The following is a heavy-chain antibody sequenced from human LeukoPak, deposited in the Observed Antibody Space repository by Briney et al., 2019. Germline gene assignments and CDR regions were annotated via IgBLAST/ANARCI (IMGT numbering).Heavy chain of an antibody. CDR1: GFTFRSYG. D-gene: IGHD4-17*01. CDR2: IWYGGSHK. V-gene: IGHV3-33*01. J-gene: IGHJ6*02. Sequence: GGSLRLSCAASGFTFRSYGMHWVRQAPGKGLEWVAVIWYGGSHKYYADSVKGRFTISRDNSKNTVYLQVDSLRDEDTAVYYCARDLGDYDTFYYYCGRDVWGQGTTVTVS. CDR3: ARDLGDYDTFYYYCGRDV.